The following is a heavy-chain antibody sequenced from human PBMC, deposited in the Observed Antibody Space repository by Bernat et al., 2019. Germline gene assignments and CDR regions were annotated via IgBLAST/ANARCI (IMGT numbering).Heavy chain of an antibody. CDR1: GFTFDDYA. D-gene: IGHD6-19*01. CDR3: AKRAGYYYYMDV. J-gene: IGHJ6*03. Sequence: EVQLVESGGGLVQPGRSLRLSCAASGFTFDDYAMHWVRQAPGKGLEWVSGISWNSGSIGYADSVKGRFTISRDNAKNSLYLQMNSLRVEDTALYYCAKRAGYYYYMDVWGKGTTVTVSS. V-gene: IGHV3-9*01. CDR2: ISWNSGSI.